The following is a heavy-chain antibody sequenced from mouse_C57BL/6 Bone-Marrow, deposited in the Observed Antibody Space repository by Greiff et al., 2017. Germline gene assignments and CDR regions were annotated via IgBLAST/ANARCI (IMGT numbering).Heavy chain of an antibody. J-gene: IGHJ2*01. CDR1: GFTFSSYG. D-gene: IGHD1-1*01. CDR2: ISSGGSYP. CDR3: ASNYYGSSYDY. Sequence: EVKLMESGGDLVKPGGSLKLSCAASGFTFSSYGMSWVRQTPDKRLEWVATISSGGSYPYYPDSVKGRFTISRDNAKNTLYLQMSSLKSEDTAMYYCASNYYGSSYDYWGQGTTLTVSS. V-gene: IGHV5-6*01.